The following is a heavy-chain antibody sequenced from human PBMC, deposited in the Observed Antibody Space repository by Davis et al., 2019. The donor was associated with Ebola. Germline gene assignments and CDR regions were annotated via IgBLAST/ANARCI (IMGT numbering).Heavy chain of an antibody. Sequence: AASVKVSCKASGYTFTSYYMHWVRQAPGQGLEWMGIINPSGGSTSYAQKFQGRVTMTRDTSTSTVYMELRSLRSDDTAVYYCARAQFPTTSDHWGQGTLVTVSS. CDR2: INPSGGST. D-gene: IGHD1-1*01. CDR3: ARAQFPTTSDH. J-gene: IGHJ4*02. CDR1: GYTFTSYY. V-gene: IGHV1-46*01.